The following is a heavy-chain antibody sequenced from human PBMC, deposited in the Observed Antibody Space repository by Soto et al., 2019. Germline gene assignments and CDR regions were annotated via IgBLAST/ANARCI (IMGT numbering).Heavy chain of an antibody. D-gene: IGHD2-2*01. Sequence: SETLSLTCTVSGGSICSSSYYRGWIRQPPGKGLERIGSIYYSGSTYYNPSLKSRVTISVDTSKNQFFLKLSSVTAADTAVYYCASLGYCSSTSCPNYYYYYGMDVWGQGTTVTVSS. CDR1: GGSICSSSYY. V-gene: IGHV4-39*01. CDR3: ASLGYCSSTSCPNYYYYYGMDV. CDR2: IYYSGST. J-gene: IGHJ6*02.